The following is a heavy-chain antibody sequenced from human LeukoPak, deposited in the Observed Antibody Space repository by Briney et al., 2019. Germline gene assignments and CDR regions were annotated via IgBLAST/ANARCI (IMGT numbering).Heavy chain of an antibody. Sequence: GGSLRLSCAASRFTFNSYAMSWVRQAPGKGLEWVSVIGGSNGITFYVGSVKGRFTISRDSSKDTLYLQMNSLRAEDTAVYYCARNENSGWGYFDYWGQGTLDTVSS. V-gene: IGHV3-23*01. CDR1: RFTFNSYA. D-gene: IGHD5-12*01. CDR2: IGGSNGIT. J-gene: IGHJ4*02. CDR3: ARNENSGWGYFDY.